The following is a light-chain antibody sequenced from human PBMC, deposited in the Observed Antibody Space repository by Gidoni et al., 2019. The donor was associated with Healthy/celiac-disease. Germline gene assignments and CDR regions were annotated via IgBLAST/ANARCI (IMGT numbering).Light chain of an antibody. CDR2: AAS. Sequence: AIRMTQSPSSFSASTGDRVTITCRASQGSSSYLAWYQQKPGKAPKLLIYAASTLQSGVPSRFSGGGSGTDFTLTISCLQSEDFATYYCQQYYSYPRTFXXXTKVEIK. J-gene: IGKJ1*01. CDR3: QQYYSYPRT. V-gene: IGKV1-8*01. CDR1: QGSSSY.